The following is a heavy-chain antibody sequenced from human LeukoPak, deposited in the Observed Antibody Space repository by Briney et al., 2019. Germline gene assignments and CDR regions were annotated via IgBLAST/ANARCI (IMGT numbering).Heavy chain of an antibody. V-gene: IGHV3-7*03. CDR2: IKEDGSVK. J-gene: IGHJ4*02. CDR3: ARDSTWLLDY. Sequence: PGGSLRLSCTASGFTFSSHWMTWVRRPPGKGLEWVANIKEDGSVKYYVDSVKGRFTISRDNTKNALYLQMNSLRADDTAVYFCARDSTWLLDYWGQGTLITVSS. D-gene: IGHD6-19*01. CDR1: GFTFSSHW.